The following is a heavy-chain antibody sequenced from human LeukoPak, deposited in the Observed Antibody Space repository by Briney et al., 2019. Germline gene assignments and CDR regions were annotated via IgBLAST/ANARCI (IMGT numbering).Heavy chain of an antibody. Sequence: SETLSLTCTVSGYSISSGYYWGWIRPPAGKGLEWTGRIYTSGSTNYNPSLKSRVTISVDTSKNQFSLKLSSVTAADTAVYYCARDLPGYSSGWYGVPDYWGQGTLVTVSS. CDR2: IYTSGST. D-gene: IGHD6-19*01. V-gene: IGHV4-61*02. CDR3: ARDLPGYSSGWYGVPDY. CDR1: GYSISSGYY. J-gene: IGHJ4*02.